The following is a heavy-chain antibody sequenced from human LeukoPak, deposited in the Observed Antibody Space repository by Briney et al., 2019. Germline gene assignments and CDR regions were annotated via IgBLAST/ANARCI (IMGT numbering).Heavy chain of an antibody. V-gene: IGHV1-8*01. CDR1: GYTFTSYD. Sequence: GASVKVSCKASGYTFTSYDINWVRQATGQGLEWMGWMNPNSGNTGYAQKFQGRVTMTRNTSISTAYMELSSLRSEDKAVYYCARGDDYYFWSGQGTWGQGTLVTVSS. D-gene: IGHD3-3*01. J-gene: IGHJ5*02. CDR3: ARGDDYYFWSGQGT. CDR2: MNPNSGNT.